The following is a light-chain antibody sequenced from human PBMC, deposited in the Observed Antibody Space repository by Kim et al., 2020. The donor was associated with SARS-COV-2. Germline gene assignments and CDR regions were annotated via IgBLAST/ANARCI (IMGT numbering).Light chain of an antibody. CDR2: KDS. CDR3: QAGDSSTVV. CDR1: KLGDKY. Sequence: VSPGQTASITCSGDKLGDKYACWYQQKPGQSPVMVIYKDSKRPSGIPERFSGSNSGNTATLTISGTQAMDEADYYCQAGDSSTVVFGGGTQLTV. V-gene: IGLV3-1*01. J-gene: IGLJ2*01.